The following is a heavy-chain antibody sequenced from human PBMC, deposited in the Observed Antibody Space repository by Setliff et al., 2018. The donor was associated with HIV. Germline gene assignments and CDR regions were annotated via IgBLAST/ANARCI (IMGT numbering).Heavy chain of an antibody. D-gene: IGHD4-17*01. Sequence: AGGSLRLSCTASGFTFGDYAMTWVRQAPGKGLEWVGFIRSTAYGGTMEYAASVKGRFTISRDDSKSIAYLQMNSLKTEDTAVYYCIRDSVNNVQHWGQGTLVTVSS. CDR3: IRDSVNNVQH. V-gene: IGHV3-49*04. CDR1: GFTFGDYA. CDR2: IRSTAYGGTM. J-gene: IGHJ1*01.